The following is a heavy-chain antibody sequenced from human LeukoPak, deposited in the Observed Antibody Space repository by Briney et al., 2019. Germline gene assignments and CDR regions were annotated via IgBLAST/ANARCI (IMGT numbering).Heavy chain of an antibody. D-gene: IGHD6-19*01. J-gene: IGHJ4*02. CDR2: ISGSGGST. CDR1: GFTFRSYG. CDR3: AKTRGASGWYNGFDY. Sequence: GGSLRLSCAASGFTFRSYGMSWVRQAPGKGLEWVSAISGSGGSTYYADSVKGRFTISRDNSKNTLHVEMNSLRAEDTAVYYCAKTRGASGWYNGFDYWGQGTLVTVSS. V-gene: IGHV3-23*01.